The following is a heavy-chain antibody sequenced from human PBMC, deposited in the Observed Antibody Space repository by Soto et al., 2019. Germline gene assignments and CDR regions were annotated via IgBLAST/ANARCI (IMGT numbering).Heavy chain of an antibody. CDR2: ISYDGSNK. D-gene: IGHD3-10*01. CDR1: GFTFSSYG. CDR3: AKSKHGWFDSFDY. V-gene: IGHV3-30*18. Sequence: QVQLVESGGGVVQPGRSLRLSCAASGFTFSSYGMHWVRQAPGKGLEWVAVISYDGSNKYYADSVKGRFTISRDNSKNTLYLQMNSLRAEDTAVYYCAKSKHGWFDSFDYWGQGTLVTVSS. J-gene: IGHJ4*02.